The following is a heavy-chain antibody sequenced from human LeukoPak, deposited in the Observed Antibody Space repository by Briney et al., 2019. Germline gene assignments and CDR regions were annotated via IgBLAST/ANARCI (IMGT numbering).Heavy chain of an antibody. CDR2: IIPIFGTA. Sequence: SVKVSCKASGGTFSSYAISWVRQAPGQGLEWMGGIIPIFGTANYAQKFQGRVTITADKSTSTAYMELSSLRSEDTAVYYCARVVDTAMVHYFDYWGQGTLATASS. CDR3: ARVVDTAMVHYFDY. V-gene: IGHV1-69*06. D-gene: IGHD5-18*01. J-gene: IGHJ4*02. CDR1: GGTFSSYA.